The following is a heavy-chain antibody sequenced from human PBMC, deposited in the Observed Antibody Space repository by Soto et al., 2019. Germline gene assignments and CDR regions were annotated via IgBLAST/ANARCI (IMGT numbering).Heavy chain of an antibody. CDR2: INPSGGSI. CDR1: GYTFTTYY. D-gene: IGHD1-26*01. CDR3: ARDTGWELGFAYYYYYGMDV. V-gene: IGHV1-46*04. Sequence: ASVKISSKSSGYTFTTYYIHGVRQAPGQGLEWMGVINPSGGSINYADSVKGRFTISRDNSKNTLYLQMNSLRAEDTAVYYCARDTGWELGFAYYYYYGMDVWGQGTTVTVSS. J-gene: IGHJ6*02.